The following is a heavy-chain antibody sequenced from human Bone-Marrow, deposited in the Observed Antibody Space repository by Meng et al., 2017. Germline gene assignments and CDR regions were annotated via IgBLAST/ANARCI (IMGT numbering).Heavy chain of an antibody. J-gene: IGHJ4*02. V-gene: IGHV4-4*02. Sequence: QVQLQESGPGLVKPSGTLSRTRAVSGGAISRSNWWSWSRQPPGKGLEWIGEIYHSGSTNYSPSLKSRVTISVDKSKNQFSLKLSSVTAADTAVYYCARASKGDSSGYCLDYWGQGTLVTVSS. CDR2: IYHSGST. CDR1: GGAISRSNW. CDR3: ARASKGDSSGYCLDY. D-gene: IGHD3-22*01.